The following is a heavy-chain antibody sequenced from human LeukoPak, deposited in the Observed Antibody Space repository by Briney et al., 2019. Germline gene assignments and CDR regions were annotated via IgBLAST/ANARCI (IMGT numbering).Heavy chain of an antibody. CDR3: ARGGYTLYWYFDL. J-gene: IGHJ2*01. CDR2: ISSSSSYI. D-gene: IGHD6-13*01. CDR1: GFTFSSYS. V-gene: IGHV3-21*01. Sequence: GGSLRLSCAASGFTFSSYSMNWVRQAPGKGLEWVSSISSSSSYIYYADSVKGRFTISRDNAKSSLYLQMNSLRAEDTAVYYCARGGYTLYWYFDLWGRGTLVTVSS.